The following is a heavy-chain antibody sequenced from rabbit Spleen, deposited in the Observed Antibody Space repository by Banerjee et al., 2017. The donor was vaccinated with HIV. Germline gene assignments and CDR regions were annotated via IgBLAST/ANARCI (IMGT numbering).Heavy chain of an antibody. CDR1: GFSFSSSHW. V-gene: IGHV1S45*01. D-gene: IGHD8-1*01. J-gene: IGHJ6*01. CDR2: IYGGGTSGAT. Sequence: QEQVVESGGGLVKPGASLTLTCTASGFSFSSSHWICWVRQAPGKGLEWIACIYGGGTSGATYYATWAKGRFTISKTASTTVTLQMTSLTAADTATYFCARDAGTSFSTYGMDLWGPGTLVTVS. CDR3: ARDAGTSFSTYGMDL.